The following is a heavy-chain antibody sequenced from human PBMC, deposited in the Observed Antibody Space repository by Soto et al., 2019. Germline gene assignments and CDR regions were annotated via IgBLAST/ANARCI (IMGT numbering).Heavy chain of an antibody. CDR1: GFTFSSYA. CDR3: AKDRLLWFGELSSNDY. J-gene: IGHJ4*02. D-gene: IGHD3-10*01. Sequence: EVQLLESGGGLVQPGGSLRLSCAASGFTFSSYAMSWVRQAPGKGLEWVSDISGSGGSTYYADSVKGRFTISRDNSKNTLYLQMNSLRAEDTAVYYCAKDRLLWFGELSSNDYWGQGTLVTVSS. CDR2: ISGSGGST. V-gene: IGHV3-23*01.